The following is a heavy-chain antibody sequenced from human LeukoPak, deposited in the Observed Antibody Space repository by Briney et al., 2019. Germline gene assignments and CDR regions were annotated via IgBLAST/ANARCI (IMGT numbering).Heavy chain of an antibody. CDR3: ARDGAGSSLYMDV. J-gene: IGHJ6*03. CDR2: INSDGSRT. D-gene: IGHD6-6*01. CDR1: GSTFSSYW. Sequence: GGSPRLSCAASGSTFSSYWMHWVRQAPGKGLVWVSRINSDGSRTSYADSVKGRFTISRDNAKNTLYMQMNSLRAEDTAVYYCARDGAGSSLYMDVWGKGTTVTVSS. V-gene: IGHV3-74*01.